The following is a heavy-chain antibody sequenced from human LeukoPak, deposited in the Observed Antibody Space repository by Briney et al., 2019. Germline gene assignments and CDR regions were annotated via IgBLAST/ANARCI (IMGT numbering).Heavy chain of an antibody. V-gene: IGHV1-69*01. CDR1: GGTFSSYA. J-gene: IGHJ4*02. CDR3: ARVGGYCSSTSCLYYFDY. CDR2: IIPIFGTA. D-gene: IGHD2-2*01. Sequence: ASVKVSCKASGGTFSSYAISWVRQAPGQGLEWMGGIIPIFGTANYAQKFQGRVTITADESTSTAYMELSSLRSEDTAVYYCARVGGYCSSTSCLYYFDYWGQGTLVTVSP.